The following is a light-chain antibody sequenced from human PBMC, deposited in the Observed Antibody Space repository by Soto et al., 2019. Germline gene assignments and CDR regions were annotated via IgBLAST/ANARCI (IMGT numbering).Light chain of an antibody. CDR3: SSYTSSSLYV. Sequence: QSALTQPASVSGSPGQSITISCTGTSSDVGYSNYVSWYQQLPGKAPKLMIYDVSDRPSGVSNRFSGSKSGSTASLTISGLQAEDEADYYCSSYTSSSLYVLGTGTKLTVL. V-gene: IGLV2-14*01. CDR1: SSDVGYSNY. J-gene: IGLJ1*01. CDR2: DVS.